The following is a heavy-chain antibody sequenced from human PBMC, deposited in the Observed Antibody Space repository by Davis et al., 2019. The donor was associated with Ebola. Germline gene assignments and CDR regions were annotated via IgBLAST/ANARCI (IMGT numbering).Heavy chain of an antibody. J-gene: IGHJ6*02. CDR1: GGTFSSYA. Sequence: SVKVSCKASGGTFSSYAISWVRQAPGQGLEWMGRIITILGIANYAQKFQGRVTITADKSTSTAYMELSSLRSEETAVYYCARDRPGVAINYYYGMDVWGQGTTVTVSS. V-gene: IGHV1-69*04. D-gene: IGHD3-3*01. CDR2: IITILGIA. CDR3: ARDRPGVAINYYYGMDV.